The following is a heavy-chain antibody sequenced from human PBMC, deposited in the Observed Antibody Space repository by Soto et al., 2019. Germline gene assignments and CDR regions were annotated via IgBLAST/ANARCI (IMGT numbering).Heavy chain of an antibody. CDR2: INPNSGGT. J-gene: IGHJ5*02. D-gene: IGHD2-15*01. CDR1: GYTFTDYY. Sequence: ASVKVSCKASGYTFTDYYIHWVRQAPGQGLEWMGWINPNSGGTNYAQKFQGRVTMTRDTSISTAYMELSRLISDDTAVYYCARGDVTVVAYFDPWGQGALVTVSS. V-gene: IGHV1-2*02. CDR3: ARGDVTVVAYFDP.